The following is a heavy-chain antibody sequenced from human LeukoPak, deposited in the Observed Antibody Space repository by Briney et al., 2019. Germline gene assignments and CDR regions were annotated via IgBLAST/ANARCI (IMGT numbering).Heavy chain of an antibody. CDR3: ARGGGYDFHFDY. Sequence: TSEALSLTCTVSGGSISSYYWSWIRQPPGKGLEWIGYIYYSGSTNYNPSLKSRVTISVDTSKNQFSLKLSSVTAADTAVYYCARGGGYDFHFDYWGQGTLVTVSS. CDR1: GGSISSYY. J-gene: IGHJ4*02. D-gene: IGHD5-12*01. CDR2: IYYSGST. V-gene: IGHV4-59*01.